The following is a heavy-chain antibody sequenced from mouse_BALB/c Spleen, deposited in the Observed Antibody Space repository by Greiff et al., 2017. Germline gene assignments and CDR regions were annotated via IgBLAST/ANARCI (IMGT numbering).Heavy chain of an antibody. D-gene: IGHD1-1*01. CDR3: ARWGTTVVATDY. CDR1: GYTFTSYW. CDR2: IYPGDGDT. Sequence: QVHVKQSGAELARPGASVKLSCKASGYTFTSYWMQWVKQRPGQGLEWIGAIYPGDGDTRYTQKFKGKATLTADKSSSTAYMQLSSLASEDSAVYYCARWGTTVVATDYWGQGTTLTVSS. V-gene: IGHV1-87*01. J-gene: IGHJ2*01.